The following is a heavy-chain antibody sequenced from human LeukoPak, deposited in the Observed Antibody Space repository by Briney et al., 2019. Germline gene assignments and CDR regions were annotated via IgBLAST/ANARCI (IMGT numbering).Heavy chain of an antibody. J-gene: IGHJ6*02. CDR2: IDTAGNA. D-gene: IGHD2-2*01. CDR1: EFTFSSYD. Sequence: GGSLRLSCAASEFTFSSYDMHWVRQATGKGLEWVSTIDTAGNAWYPDSVKGRFTISRENAKNSLNLQMNSLRVGDTAVYYCARAGGYCSSTSCYGHYYYYYGMDVWGQGTAVTVSS. CDR3: ARAGGYCSSTSCYGHYYYYYGMDV. V-gene: IGHV3-13*01.